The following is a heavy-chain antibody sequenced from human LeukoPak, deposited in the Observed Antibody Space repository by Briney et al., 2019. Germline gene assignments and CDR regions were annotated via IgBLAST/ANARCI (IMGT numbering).Heavy chain of an antibody. CDR3: ASGGRWLQAPFDF. CDR1: GFTFSYYG. J-gene: IGHJ4*02. D-gene: IGHD5-24*01. V-gene: IGHV3-66*01. Sequence: GGSLRLSCAASGFTFSYYGMNWVRQAPGKGLEWVSVIYSNGVPYYADSVKGRFTISRDNSKNTLFLQMNSLRAEDTAVYYCASGGRWLQAPFDFWGQGTLVTVSS. CDR2: IYSNGVP.